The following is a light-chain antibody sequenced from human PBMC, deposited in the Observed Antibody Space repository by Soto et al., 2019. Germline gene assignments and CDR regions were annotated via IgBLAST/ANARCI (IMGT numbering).Light chain of an antibody. J-gene: IGKJ5*01. Sequence: IQMTQSPSSLSASVGDRVTLTCRASQGIRSALAWYQQKPGQAPKVVIYAASILQSGVPPRFSGSGSGADFTLSISSLQPEDFANYYCVQDYNYPLTFGQGTRLDIK. CDR1: QGIRSA. CDR3: VQDYNYPLT. V-gene: IGKV1-6*01. CDR2: AAS.